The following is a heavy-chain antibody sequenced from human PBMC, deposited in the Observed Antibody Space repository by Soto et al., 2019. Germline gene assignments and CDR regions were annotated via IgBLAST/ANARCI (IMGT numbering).Heavy chain of an antibody. V-gene: IGHV4-34*01. Sequence: SLTLRLRCAVYGGSFRGYYWSWIRQPTGKGLEWIGEINHSGSTNYNPSLKSRVTISVDTSKNQFSLKLSSVTAADTAVYYCARGLGLLWFGELQYPNWFDPWGQGTLVTVSP. CDR1: GGSFRGYY. CDR3: ARGLGLLWFGELQYPNWFDP. J-gene: IGHJ5*02. CDR2: INHSGST. D-gene: IGHD3-10*01.